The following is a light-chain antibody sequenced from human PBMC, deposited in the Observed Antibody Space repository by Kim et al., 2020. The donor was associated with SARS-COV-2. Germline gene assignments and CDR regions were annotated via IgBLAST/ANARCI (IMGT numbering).Light chain of an antibody. CDR3: QQYAGSPLT. CDR1: QSVSSS. V-gene: IGKV3-20*01. CDR2: GAS. Sequence: LSPGERATLSCRASQSVSSSLAWYQHKPGQSPRLLIYGASSRATGIPDRFSGSGSGTDFTLTISRLEPEDFAVYYCQQYAGSPLTFGGGTKVDIK. J-gene: IGKJ4*01.